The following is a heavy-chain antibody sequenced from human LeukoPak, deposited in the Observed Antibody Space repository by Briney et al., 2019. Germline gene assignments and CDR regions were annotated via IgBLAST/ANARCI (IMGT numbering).Heavy chain of an antibody. CDR3: ARVGIALTSSFDY. D-gene: IGHD6-6*01. V-gene: IGHV3-11*01. CDR1: GFTFSDYY. CDR2: MSSRGYPT. J-gene: IGHJ4*02. Sequence: GGSLRLSCLASGFTFSDYYMSWVRQAPGKGLEWISYMSSRGYPTYYAESVKGRFTISRDNAKNTLYLQMHNLRADDTAVYFCARVGIALTSSFDYWGLGTLVAVSS.